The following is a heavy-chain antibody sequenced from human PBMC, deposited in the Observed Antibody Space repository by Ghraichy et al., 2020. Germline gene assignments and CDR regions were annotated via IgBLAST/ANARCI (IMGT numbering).Heavy chain of an antibody. Sequence: GGSLRLSCAASGFTFSGSVMHWVRQASGKGLEWVCRIRTKANSYATVYAPSVKGRFTISRDDSKNTAYLQMNSLKTEDTAVYYCTRLGYYDSSGPDYWGQGTVVTVSS. CDR3: TRLGYYDSSGPDY. CDR1: GFTFSGSV. V-gene: IGHV3-73*01. J-gene: IGHJ4*02. D-gene: IGHD3-22*01. CDR2: IRTKANSYAT.